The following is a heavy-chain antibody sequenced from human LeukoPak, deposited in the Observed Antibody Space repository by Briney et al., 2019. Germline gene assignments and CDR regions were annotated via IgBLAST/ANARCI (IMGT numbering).Heavy chain of an antibody. Sequence: GGSLRLSCAASGFTFSSYSMNWVRQAPGKGLEWVSYISSSSSTIYYADSVKGRFTISRDNSKNTLYLQMNSLRVEDTAVYYCARDSSMLRGPLVIYYFDFWGQGTLVTVSS. CDR3: ARDSSMLRGPLVIYYFDF. D-gene: IGHD3-10*01. J-gene: IGHJ4*02. CDR1: GFTFSSYS. CDR2: ISSSSSTI. V-gene: IGHV3-48*01.